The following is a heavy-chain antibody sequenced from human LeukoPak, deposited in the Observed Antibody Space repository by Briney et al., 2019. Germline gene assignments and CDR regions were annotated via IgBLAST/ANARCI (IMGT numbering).Heavy chain of an antibody. V-gene: IGHV4-34*01. CDR2: INHSGYT. J-gene: IGHJ4*02. D-gene: IGHD6-19*01. CDR3: TRAVAGHPD. Sequence: PSETLSLTCAVSGVPFSNYYWSWVRQSPRQGLEWIGEINHSGYTNYNPSLKSRVTMSIDTPKNQFSLILTSVTAADAGVYYCTRAVAGHPDWGQGTLVTVPS. CDR1: GVPFSNYY.